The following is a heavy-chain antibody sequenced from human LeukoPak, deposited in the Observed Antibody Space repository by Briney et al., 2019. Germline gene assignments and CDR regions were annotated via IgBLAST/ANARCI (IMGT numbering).Heavy chain of an antibody. CDR2: IFPGDSDI. CDR3: ARHPPHSSVDF. J-gene: IGHJ4*02. D-gene: IGHD3-22*01. CDR1: GYEFDTYW. V-gene: IGHV5-51*01. Sequence: GESLKISCEGSGYEFDTYWIGWVRQMPGKGLEWMGIIFPGDSDIVYSSSFQGQVIISADKSISTAYLQWNSLKATDTAMYYCARHPPHSSVDFWGQGTLVTVSS.